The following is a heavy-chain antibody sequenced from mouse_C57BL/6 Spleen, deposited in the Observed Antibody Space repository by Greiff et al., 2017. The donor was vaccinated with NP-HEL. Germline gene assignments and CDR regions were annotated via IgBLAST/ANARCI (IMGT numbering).Heavy chain of an antibody. D-gene: IGHD2-4*01. CDR2: IHPNSGST. Sequence: VQLQQPGAELVKPGASVKLSCKASGYTFTSYWMHWVKQRPGQGLEWIGMIHPNSGSTNYNEKFKSKVTLNVDKSSSTAYLQHSSLTSEDYAVYYCAGGGDYDYDLDCWGQGTTLTVSS. CDR3: AGGGDYDYDLDC. V-gene: IGHV1-64*01. CDR1: GYTFTSYW. J-gene: IGHJ2*01.